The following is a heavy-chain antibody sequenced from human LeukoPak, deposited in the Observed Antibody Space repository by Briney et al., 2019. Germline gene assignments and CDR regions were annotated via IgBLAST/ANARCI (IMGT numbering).Heavy chain of an antibody. CDR2: IISGGGHT. CDR1: GFTFSSYA. V-gene: IGHV3-23*01. CDR3: AKDEGRPEY. J-gene: IGHJ4*02. Sequence: GGSLRLSCAASGFTFSSYAMTWVRQAPGKGLEWVSTIISGGGHTYYGDSVKGRFSISRDNSKNTLYLQMNSLRDEDTAVYYCAKDEGRPEYWGQGTLVTVSS.